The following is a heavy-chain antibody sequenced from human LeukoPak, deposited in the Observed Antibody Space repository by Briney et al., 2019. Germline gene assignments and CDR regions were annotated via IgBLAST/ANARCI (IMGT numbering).Heavy chain of an antibody. CDR1: GFTFSDYY. Sequence: GGSLRLSCAASGFTFSDYYMSWIRQAPGKGLEWVSYISSSGSTIYYADSVKGRVTISRDNAKNSLYLQMNSLRAEDTAVYYCARDKYGGNSGSFDHWGQGTLVTVSS. V-gene: IGHV3-11*04. CDR3: ARDKYGGNSGSFDH. CDR2: ISSSGSTI. J-gene: IGHJ4*02. D-gene: IGHD4-23*01.